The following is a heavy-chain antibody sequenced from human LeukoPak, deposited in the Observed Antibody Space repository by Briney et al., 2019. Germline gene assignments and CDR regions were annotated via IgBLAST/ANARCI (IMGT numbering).Heavy chain of an antibody. J-gene: IGHJ4*02. V-gene: IGHV3-74*01. Sequence: GGSLRLSCAASGFTISGYWMSWVRQAPGKGLVWVSRINSDGRTISYADSVKGRFTISRDNSKNTLYLQMNSLRAEDTAVYYCAKEITHYDFWSGYYAANRLDYWGQGTLVTVSS. CDR2: INSDGRTI. CDR3: AKEITHYDFWSGYYAANRLDY. D-gene: IGHD3-3*01. CDR1: GFTISGYW.